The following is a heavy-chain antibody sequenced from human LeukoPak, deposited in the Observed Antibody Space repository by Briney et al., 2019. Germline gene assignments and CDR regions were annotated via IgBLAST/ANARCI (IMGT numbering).Heavy chain of an antibody. CDR2: IVVASGNT. Sequence: ASVKVSCKASGFTFTNSAMQWVRRARGQRLEWIGWIVVASGNTKYAQKFQERVTITRDMSTSTAYMELSSLSPEDTAVYYCAAAPIEMQQRGFDYWGQGTLVTVSS. CDR3: AAAPIEMQQRGFDY. V-gene: IGHV1-58*02. J-gene: IGHJ4*02. CDR1: GFTFTNSA. D-gene: IGHD5-24*01.